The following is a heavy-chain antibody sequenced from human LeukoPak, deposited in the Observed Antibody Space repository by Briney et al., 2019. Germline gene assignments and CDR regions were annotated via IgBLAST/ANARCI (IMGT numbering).Heavy chain of an antibody. Sequence: TGGSLRLSCAASGFTFNYYSMNWVRQAPGKGQEWVSSIGSSSGYIYYADSVKGRFTISRDNAKNSVYLHMNSLRAEDTAVYYCARAAAGSGNYYYYMDVWGKGTTVTVSS. CDR3: ARAAAGSGNYYYYMDV. J-gene: IGHJ6*03. V-gene: IGHV3-21*01. D-gene: IGHD6-13*01. CDR2: IGSSSGYI. CDR1: GFTFNYYS.